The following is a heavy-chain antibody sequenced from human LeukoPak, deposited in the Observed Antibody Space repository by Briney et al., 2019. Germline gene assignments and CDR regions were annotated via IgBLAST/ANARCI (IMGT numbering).Heavy chain of an antibody. V-gene: IGHV3-53*01. Sequence: GGSLRLSCAASGFTVDSNYLSWVRQAPGKGLEWVSTIYTGGNTYYAASVKGRFTISRDFSKNTVFLHMNSLRAEDTAMYYCARGDDSGYYDYFDYWGRGALVTVSS. CDR2: IYTGGNT. D-gene: IGHD3-22*01. CDR3: ARGDDSGYYDYFDY. J-gene: IGHJ4*02. CDR1: GFTVDSNY.